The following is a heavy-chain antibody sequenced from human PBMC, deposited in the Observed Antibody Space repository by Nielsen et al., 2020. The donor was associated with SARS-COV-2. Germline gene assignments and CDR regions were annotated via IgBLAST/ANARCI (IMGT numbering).Heavy chain of an antibody. CDR1: GDRVSSKNDG. CDR3: ASFAQGSTSLY. J-gene: IGHJ4*02. Sequence: SQTLSLTCAISGDRVSSKNDGWNWIRQAPSRGLEGLGRTYYRSQWYNDYAVAVRSRITIYPDISKNQFSLRLNSVTPEDTAVYYCASFAQGSTSLYWCQGTLVTVSA. V-gene: IGHV6-1*01. CDR2: TYYRSQWYN.